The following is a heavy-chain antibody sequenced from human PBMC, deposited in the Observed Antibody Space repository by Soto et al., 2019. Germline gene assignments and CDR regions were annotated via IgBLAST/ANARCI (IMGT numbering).Heavy chain of an antibody. D-gene: IGHD3-3*02. CDR1: GCSISSYY. Sequence: SETLSLTCTFSGCSISSYYWVLIRQPPGKGLEWIGSIYYSGSTYYNPSLKSRVTISVDTSKNQFSLKLSSVTAADTAVYYCGSPKIAFYNWFDPWGQGTLVTVSS. CDR2: IYYSGST. CDR3: GSPKIAFYNWFDP. V-gene: IGHV4-39*01. J-gene: IGHJ5*02.